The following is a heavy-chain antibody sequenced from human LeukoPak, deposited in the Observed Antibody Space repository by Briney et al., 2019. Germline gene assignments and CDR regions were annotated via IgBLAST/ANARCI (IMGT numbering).Heavy chain of an antibody. D-gene: IGHD5-18*01. J-gene: IGHJ4*02. Sequence: GGSLRLSCAASGFTFSSYSMNWVRQAPGKGLEWVSSISSSSSYIYYADSVKGRFTISRDNAKNSLYLQTNSLRAEDTAVYYCARAPYVDTVLYWGQGTLVTVSS. V-gene: IGHV3-21*01. CDR2: ISSSSSYI. CDR1: GFTFSSYS. CDR3: ARAPYVDTVLY.